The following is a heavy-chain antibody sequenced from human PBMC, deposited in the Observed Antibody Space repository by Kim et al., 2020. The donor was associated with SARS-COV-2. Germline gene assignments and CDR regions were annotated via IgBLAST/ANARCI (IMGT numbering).Heavy chain of an antibody. D-gene: IGHD6-19*01. V-gene: IGHV3-33*01. Sequence: ADSVNGRFTISRDNSKNTLYLQMNSLRAEDTAVYYCAREGKSGWYYFDYWGQGTLVTVSS. CDR3: AREGKSGWYYFDY. J-gene: IGHJ4*02.